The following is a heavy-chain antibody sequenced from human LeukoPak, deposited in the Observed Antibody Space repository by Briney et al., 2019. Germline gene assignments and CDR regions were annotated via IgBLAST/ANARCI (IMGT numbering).Heavy chain of an antibody. V-gene: IGHV3-43*02. Sequence: RGCLRLSCAASGFTFDDYAMHWVRQAPGTGLGWVSLFSGDGSATYYADSVKGRFTISRDNSKNSLYVQMNSLRTEDTALYYCAKDWAVTPRRGDAFDIWGQGTMVTVSS. D-gene: IGHD4-17*01. CDR3: AKDWAVTPRRGDAFDI. J-gene: IGHJ3*02. CDR2: FSGDGSAT. CDR1: GFTFDDYA.